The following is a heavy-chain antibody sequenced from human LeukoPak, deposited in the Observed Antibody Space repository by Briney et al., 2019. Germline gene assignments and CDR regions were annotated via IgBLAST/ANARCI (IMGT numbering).Heavy chain of an antibody. Sequence: SETLSLTCAVYGGSFSGYYWSWIRQPPGKGLEWIGYIYYSGSTNYNPSLKSRVTISVDTSKNQFSLKLSSVTAADTAVYYCAKRGCSYGYFDYWGQGTLVTVSS. CDR1: GGSFSGYY. CDR3: AKRGCSYGYFDY. CDR2: IYYSGST. D-gene: IGHD5-18*01. J-gene: IGHJ4*02. V-gene: IGHV4-59*08.